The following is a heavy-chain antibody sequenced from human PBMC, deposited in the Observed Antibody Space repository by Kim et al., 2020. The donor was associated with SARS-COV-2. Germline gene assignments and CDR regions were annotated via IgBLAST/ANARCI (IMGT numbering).Heavy chain of an antibody. V-gene: IGHV4-30-2*01. J-gene: IGHJ5*02. D-gene: IGHD2-21*01. CDR1: GGSISSDDYP. CDR3: AKAYCSGDCYWGNRFDP. CDR2: IYHSGRT. Sequence: SETLSLTCEVSGGSISSDDYPWSWIRQTPGKGLEWIGYIYHSGRTYYNPSLKSRVTISVDRSKNQFSLKLNSVTVADTAVYYCAKAYCSGDCYWGNRFDPWGQGILVTVSS.